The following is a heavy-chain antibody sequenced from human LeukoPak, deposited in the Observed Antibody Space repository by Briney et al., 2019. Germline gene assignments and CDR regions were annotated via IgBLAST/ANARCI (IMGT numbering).Heavy chain of an antibody. V-gene: IGHV3-7*01. CDR2: IKQDGSEK. Sequence: GGSLRLSCAASGFTFSTYGMHWVRQAPGKGLEWVANIKQDGSEKYYVDSVKGRFTISRDNAKNSLYLQMNSLRAEDTAVYYCARDLYRIVVVPHYFDYWGQGTLVTVSS. CDR3: ARDLYRIVVVPHYFDY. J-gene: IGHJ4*02. CDR1: GFTFSTYG. D-gene: IGHD3-22*01.